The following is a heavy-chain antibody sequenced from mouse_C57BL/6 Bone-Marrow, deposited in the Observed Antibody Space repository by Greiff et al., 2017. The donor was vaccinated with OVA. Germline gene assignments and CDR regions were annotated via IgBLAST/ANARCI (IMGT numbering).Heavy chain of an antibody. CDR3: ARHEDIYYDYSAWFAY. Sequence: VQLQQSGAELVKPGASVKLSCKASGYTFTEYTIHWVKQRSGQGLEWIGWFYPGSGSIKYNEKFEDKATLTADKSSSTVYMELSRLTSEDSAVYFCARHEDIYYDYSAWFAYWGQGTLVTVSA. D-gene: IGHD2-4*01. J-gene: IGHJ3*01. CDR2: FYPGSGSI. CDR1: GYTFTEYT. V-gene: IGHV1-62-2*01.